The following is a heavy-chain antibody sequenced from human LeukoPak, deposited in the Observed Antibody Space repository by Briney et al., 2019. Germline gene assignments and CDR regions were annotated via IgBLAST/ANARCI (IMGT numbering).Heavy chain of an antibody. J-gene: IGHJ6*03. CDR2: IKQDGSEK. CDR3: ARDRYSSGWSDYMDV. V-gene: IGHV3-7*01. Sequence: GESLKISCAASGFTFSSYWMSWVRQAPGKGLEWVANIKQDGSEKYYVDSVKGRFTISRDNAKNSLYLQMNSPRAEDTAVYYCARDRYSSGWSDYMDVWGKGTTVTVSS. CDR1: GFTFSSYW. D-gene: IGHD6-19*01.